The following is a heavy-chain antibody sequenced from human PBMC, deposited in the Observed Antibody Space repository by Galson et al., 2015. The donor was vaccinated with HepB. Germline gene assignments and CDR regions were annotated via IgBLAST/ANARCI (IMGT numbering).Heavy chain of an antibody. CDR2: ISYDGSNK. D-gene: IGHD3-22*01. J-gene: IGHJ4*02. V-gene: IGHV3-30*18. CDR1: GFTFSGYG. CDR3: ANDFDTTHYDSSCYYSFY. Sequence: SLRLSCAASGFTFSGYGMHWVRQAPGKGLEWVAVISYDGSNKYYADSVKGRFTISRDNSKNTLYLQMNSLRAEDTAVYYCANDFDTTHYDSSCYYSFYWGQGTLVTVSS.